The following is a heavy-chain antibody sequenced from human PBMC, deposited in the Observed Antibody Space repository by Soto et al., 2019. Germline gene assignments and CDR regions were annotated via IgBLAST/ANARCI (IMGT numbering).Heavy chain of an antibody. CDR3: ARDLTPYLFGVASLPNDY. Sequence: QVQLVESGGGVVQPGRSLRLSCAASGFTFSSYGMHWVRQAPGKGLEWVALISYDGDKKHYTDSVRGRFTISRDNSKHTLFLQMNSLRPEDTAVYFCARDLTPYLFGVASLPNDYWGQGTVVTVSS. CDR2: ISYDGDKK. V-gene: IGHV3-30*03. D-gene: IGHD3-3*01. CDR1: GFTFSSYG. J-gene: IGHJ4*02.